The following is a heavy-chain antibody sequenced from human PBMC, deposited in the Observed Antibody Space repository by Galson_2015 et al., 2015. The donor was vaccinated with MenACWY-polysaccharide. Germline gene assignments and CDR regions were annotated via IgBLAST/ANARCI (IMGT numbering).Heavy chain of an antibody. Sequence: SLRLSCAASGFPFSTYEMNWVRQAPGKGLEWISYISGAGHTIYYADSVKGRLTVSRDNAENLLYLQMNSLRAEDTAVYYCARLTTVTPVDYWGQGTLVTVSS. D-gene: IGHD4-17*01. CDR1: GFPFSTYE. CDR3: ARLTTVTPVDY. J-gene: IGHJ4*02. V-gene: IGHV3-48*03. CDR2: ISGAGHTI.